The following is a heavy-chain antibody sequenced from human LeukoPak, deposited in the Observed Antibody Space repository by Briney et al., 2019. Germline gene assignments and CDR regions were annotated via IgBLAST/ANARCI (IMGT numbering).Heavy chain of an antibody. CDR1: GFIFNNYG. J-gene: IGHJ4*02. Sequence: GRSLRLSCAASGFIFNNYGMHWVRQAPGKGLEWVAVMSYDGTNKNYADSAKGRFTISRDSSKNTVYLQMNSLRVEDTAVYYCAKDWAPYCGGDCYFNYWGQGTLVTVSS. CDR3: AKDWAPYCGGDCYFNY. V-gene: IGHV3-30*18. CDR2: MSYDGTNK. D-gene: IGHD2-21*02.